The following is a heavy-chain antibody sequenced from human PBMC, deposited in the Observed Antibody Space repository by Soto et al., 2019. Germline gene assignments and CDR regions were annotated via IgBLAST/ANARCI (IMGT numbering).Heavy chain of an antibody. D-gene: IGHD6-19*01. CDR2: ISGSGGST. CDR1: GFTFSSYA. V-gene: IGHV3-23*01. J-gene: IGHJ2*01. CDR3: ARSSSSGWFLGDWYFDL. Sequence: EVQLLESGGGLVQPGGSLRLSCAASGFTFSSYAMSWVRQAPGKGLEWVSAISGSGGSTYYADSVKGRFTISRDNSKNTLYLQMNSLRAEDTAVYYCARSSSSGWFLGDWYFDLWGRGTLVTVSS.